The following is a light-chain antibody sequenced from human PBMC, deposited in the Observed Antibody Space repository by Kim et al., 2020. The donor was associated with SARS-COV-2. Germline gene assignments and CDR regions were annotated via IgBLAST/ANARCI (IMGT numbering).Light chain of an antibody. CDR3: QQYGSSLTIT. Sequence: PGERATLSCRASQSVSSSYLAWYQQKPGQAPRLLIYAASSRATGIPDRCSGGGAGTDFTLTISRLEPEDFAVYYCQQYGSSLTITFGQGTRLEIK. J-gene: IGKJ5*01. CDR2: AAS. CDR1: QSVSSSY. V-gene: IGKV3-20*01.